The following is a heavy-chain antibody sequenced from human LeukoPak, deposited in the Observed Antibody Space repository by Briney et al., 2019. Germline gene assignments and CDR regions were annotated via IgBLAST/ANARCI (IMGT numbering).Heavy chain of an antibody. V-gene: IGHV1-69*06. D-gene: IGHD4-17*01. J-gene: IGHJ5*02. CDR2: IIPIFGTA. Sequence: SVKVSCKASGGTFSRYAISWVRQAPGQGLEWMGGIIPIFGTANHAQKFQGRVTITADKSTSTAYMELSSLRSEDTAVYYCARVTSVTTYWFDPWGQGTLVTVSS. CDR1: GGTFSRYA. CDR3: ARVTSVTTYWFDP.